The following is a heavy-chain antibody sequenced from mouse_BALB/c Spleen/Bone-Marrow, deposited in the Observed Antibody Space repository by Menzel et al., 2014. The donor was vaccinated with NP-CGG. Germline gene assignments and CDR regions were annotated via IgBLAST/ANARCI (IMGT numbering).Heavy chain of an antibody. J-gene: IGHJ2*01. CDR2: IYPSDSYT. CDR3: TRGYYGSSYDY. Sequence: VQLQQSGAELVRPGASVKLSCMASGHTFTSYWINWVKQRPGQGLEWIGNIYPSDSYTNYNQKFKDKATLTVDKSSSTAYMQLSSPTSEDSAVYYCTRGYYGSSYDYWGQGTTLTVSS. CDR1: GHTFTSYW. V-gene: IGHV1-69*02. D-gene: IGHD1-1*01.